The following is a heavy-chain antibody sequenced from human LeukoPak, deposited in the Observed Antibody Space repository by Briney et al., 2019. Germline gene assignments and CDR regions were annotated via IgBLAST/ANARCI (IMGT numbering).Heavy chain of an antibody. D-gene: IGHD3-16*01. CDR1: GGSISSGSYY. V-gene: IGHV4-61*10. Sequence: SETLSLTCTVSGGSISSGSYYWSWIRQPAGKGLEWIGYIYYSGSTNYNPSLKSRVTISVDTSKNQFSLKLSSVTAADTAVYYCARVGEKGELRLLDYWGQGTLVTVSS. CDR2: IYYSGST. J-gene: IGHJ4*02. CDR3: ARVGEKGELRLLDY.